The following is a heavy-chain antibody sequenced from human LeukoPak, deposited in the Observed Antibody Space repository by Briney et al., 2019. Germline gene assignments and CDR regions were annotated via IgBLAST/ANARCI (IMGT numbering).Heavy chain of an antibody. Sequence: PSETLSLTCTVSGGSISNYYWSWIRQPPGKGLEWIGYISYSGSTNYNPSLKSRVTISADTSTNQFSLKLSSVTAADTAVYYCARRRRIAAAGTDAFDIWGQGTMVTVSS. D-gene: IGHD6-13*01. CDR2: ISYSGST. CDR1: GGSISNYY. CDR3: ARRRRIAAAGTDAFDI. J-gene: IGHJ3*02. V-gene: IGHV4-59*08.